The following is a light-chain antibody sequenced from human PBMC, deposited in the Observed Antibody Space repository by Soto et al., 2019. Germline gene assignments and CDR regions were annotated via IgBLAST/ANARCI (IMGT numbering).Light chain of an antibody. Sequence: DIQLTQSPSFLSASVGDRGTITCRASQGISSYLAWYQQKPGKAPKLLIYAASTLQSGVPSRFSGSGSGTDFTLTINSLAPEDFAIYYCHQRQSWPRTFGQGNKVDIK. CDR2: AAS. CDR1: QGISSY. J-gene: IGKJ1*01. V-gene: IGKV1-9*01. CDR3: HQRQSWPRT.